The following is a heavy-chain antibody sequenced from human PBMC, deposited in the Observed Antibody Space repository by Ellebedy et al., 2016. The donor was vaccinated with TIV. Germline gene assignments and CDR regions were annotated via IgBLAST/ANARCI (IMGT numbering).Heavy chain of an antibody. CDR3: ARVVYGSGSSKNPGPHFDY. D-gene: IGHD3-10*01. J-gene: IGHJ4*02. V-gene: IGHV1-2*02. Sequence: ASVKVSCKASGYTFTGYYMHWVRQAPGQGLEWMGWINPNSGGTNCAQKFQGRVAMTRDTSVSTAYMELSRLRSDDTAVYYCARVVYGSGSSKNPGPHFDYWGQGTLVTVSS. CDR1: GYTFTGYY. CDR2: INPNSGGT.